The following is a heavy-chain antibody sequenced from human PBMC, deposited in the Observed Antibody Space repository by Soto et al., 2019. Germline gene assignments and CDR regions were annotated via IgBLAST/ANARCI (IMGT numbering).Heavy chain of an antibody. V-gene: IGHV3-13*05. D-gene: IGHD1-26*01. Sequence: PGGSLRLSCAASGFSFRDYDMHWVRQRKGKGLEWVSALGAARDPYYVGSVKGRFSVSRDNAQNSLFLQMNNLRVDDTAVYFCARAYLGRLPRRADYYYGLDVWGQGTTVTVSS. CDR1: GFSFRDYD. CDR2: LGAARDP. CDR3: ARAYLGRLPRRADYYYGLDV. J-gene: IGHJ6*02.